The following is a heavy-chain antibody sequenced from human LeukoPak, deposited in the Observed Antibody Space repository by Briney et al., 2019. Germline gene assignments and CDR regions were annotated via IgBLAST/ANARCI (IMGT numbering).Heavy chain of an antibody. CDR2: INPSVDGT. V-gene: IGHV1-46*01. D-gene: IGHD3-16*01. CDR3: ASGPPVRLGELDY. CDR1: GYTFTGYY. J-gene: IGHJ4*02. Sequence: ASVKVSCKASGYTFTGYYMHWVRQAPGQGLEWMAIINPSVDGTNYAQRFQDRLTMTSDTSTSTVYMELSTLRSEDTAVYYCASGPPVRLGELDYWGQGTLVTVSS.